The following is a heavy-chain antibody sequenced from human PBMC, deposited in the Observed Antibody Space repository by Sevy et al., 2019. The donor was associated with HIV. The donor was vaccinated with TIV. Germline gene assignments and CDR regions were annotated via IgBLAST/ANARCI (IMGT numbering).Heavy chain of an antibody. V-gene: IGHV1-24*01. J-gene: IGHJ4*02. D-gene: IGHD3-22*01. Sequence: ASVKVSCKVSGYTLTQLSMHWVRQAPGKGLEWMGSFDPEDGETLYAQKFQGRVTMTEDTSTDTAYMELSSLRSEDTAIYYCATTKDYYDSSGYPFDYWGLGTLVTVSS. CDR1: GYTLTQLS. CDR2: FDPEDGET. CDR3: ATTKDYYDSSGYPFDY.